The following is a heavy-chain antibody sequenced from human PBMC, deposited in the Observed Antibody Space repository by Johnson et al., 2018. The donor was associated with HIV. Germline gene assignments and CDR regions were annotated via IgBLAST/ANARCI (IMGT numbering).Heavy chain of an antibody. Sequence: QVQLVESGGGLVQPGGSLRLSCAASGFTFSSYGMHWVRQAPGKGLEWVAVISYDGNNKYYADSVKGRVTISRDNSKNTLYLQMNSLRAENTAMYYCAKDNLKRTRGSDAFDIWGQGTRVTVSS. J-gene: IGHJ3*02. CDR2: ISYDGNNK. D-gene: IGHD2-15*01. V-gene: IGHV3-30*18. CDR1: GFTFSSYG. CDR3: AKDNLKRTRGSDAFDI.